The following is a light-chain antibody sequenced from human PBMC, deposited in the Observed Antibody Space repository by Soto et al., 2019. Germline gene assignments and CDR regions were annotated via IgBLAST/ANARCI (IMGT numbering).Light chain of an antibody. CDR3: QKYSSVPV. Sequence: DIPMTQSPSSLSASVGDRVTITCRASQGINNYVAWYQQNPGKPPKLLFYAASTLQSGFPSRFSGSGSGTDFTLTINSLQPEDVATYSCQKYSSVPVFGPGTKVDIK. V-gene: IGKV1-27*01. CDR1: QGINNY. CDR2: AAS. J-gene: IGKJ3*01.